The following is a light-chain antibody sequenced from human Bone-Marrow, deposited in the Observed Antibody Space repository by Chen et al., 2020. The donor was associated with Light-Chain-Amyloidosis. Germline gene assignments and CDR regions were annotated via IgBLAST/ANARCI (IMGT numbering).Light chain of an antibody. CDR2: DVS. Sequence: QSALTPPASVSGSPGQSITISCTGTSSEVGGYNFVSWYQQHPGKAPKLLIYDVSTRSSGVSNRLSGYKAGNAASLTIYGLEAEDEAEYYCSSYTSSSTIAVFGGGTKLTV. CDR1: SSEVGGYNF. J-gene: IGLJ3*02. V-gene: IGLV2-14*01. CDR3: SSYTSSSTIAV.